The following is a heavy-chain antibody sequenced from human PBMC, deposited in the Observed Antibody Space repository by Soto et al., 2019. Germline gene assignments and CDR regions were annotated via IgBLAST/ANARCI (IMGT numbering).Heavy chain of an antibody. CDR1: GYTFTSYG. J-gene: IGHJ4*02. D-gene: IGHD3-3*01. CDR2: ISAYNGNT. Sequence: GASVKVSCKASGYTFTSYGISWVRQAPGQGLEWMGWISAYNGNTNYAQKLQGGVTMTTDTSTSTAYMELRSLRSDDTAVYYCARRAEDFWSGFPFDYWGQGTLVTVSS. V-gene: IGHV1-18*01. CDR3: ARRAEDFWSGFPFDY.